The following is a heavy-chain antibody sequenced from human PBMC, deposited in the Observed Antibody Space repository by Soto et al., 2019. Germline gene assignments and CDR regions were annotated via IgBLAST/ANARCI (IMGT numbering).Heavy chain of an antibody. V-gene: IGHV3-49*04. CDR3: ARSFLIGPAD. D-gene: IGHD3-9*01. J-gene: IGHJ4*02. CDR2: IRSKAYGEIP. Sequence: GGSLRLSGTGSGFTFRDYSVNWARQAPGKGLEWVGFIRSKAYGEIPEYAASVKGRFTIFRDDSKAIAYLQMNSLKTEDTAVYSCARSFLIGPADWGPGTLVTV. CDR1: GFTFRDYS.